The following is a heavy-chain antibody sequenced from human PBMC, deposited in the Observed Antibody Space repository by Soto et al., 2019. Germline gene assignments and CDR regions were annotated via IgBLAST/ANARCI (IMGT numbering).Heavy chain of an antibody. V-gene: IGHV3-23*01. CDR3: AKDGCGGDCYRYYYYYGMDV. J-gene: IGHJ6*02. D-gene: IGHD2-21*02. CDR2: ISGSGDST. CDR1: GFTFSSYA. Sequence: PGGSLRLSCAASGFTFSSYAMSCVRQAPGKGLEWVSAISGSGDSTYYADSVKGRFTISRDNSKNTLYLQMNSLRAEDTAVYYCAKDGCGGDCYRYYYYYGMDVWGQGTTVTVSS.